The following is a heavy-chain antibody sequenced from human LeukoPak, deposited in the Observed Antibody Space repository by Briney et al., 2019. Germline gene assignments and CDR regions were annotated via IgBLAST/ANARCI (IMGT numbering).Heavy chain of an antibody. D-gene: IGHD3-22*01. CDR3: ARGGYYDNSGASDY. V-gene: IGHV3-21*04. CDR2: ISSSSSYI. Sequence: GGSLRLSCAASGFTFSSYSMNWVRQAPGKGLEWVSSISSSSSYIYYADSVKGRFTISRDNAKNSLYLQMNSLRADDTALYYCARGGYYDNSGASDYWGQGTLVSVSS. J-gene: IGHJ4*02. CDR1: GFTFSSYS.